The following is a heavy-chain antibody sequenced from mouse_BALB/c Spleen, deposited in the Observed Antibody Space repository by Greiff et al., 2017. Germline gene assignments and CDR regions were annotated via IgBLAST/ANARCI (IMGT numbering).Heavy chain of an antibody. Sequence: EVMLVESGGGLVKPGGSLKLSCAASGFAFSSYDMSWVRQTPEKRLEWVAYISSGGGSTYYPDTVKGRFTISRDNAKNTLYLQMSSLKSEDTAMYYCARDGNFPNYFDYWGQGTTLTVSS. V-gene: IGHV5-12-1*01. CDR1: GFAFSSYD. CDR3: ARDGNFPNYFDY. CDR2: ISSGGGST. J-gene: IGHJ2*01. D-gene: IGHD2-1*01.